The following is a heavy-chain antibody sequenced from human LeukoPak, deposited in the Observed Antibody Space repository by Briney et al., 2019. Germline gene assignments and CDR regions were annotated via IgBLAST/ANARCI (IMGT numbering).Heavy chain of an antibody. D-gene: IGHD1-26*01. CDR2: IYDSGST. Sequence: PSETLSLTCTVSGASISSYYLNWIRQPPGKGLEWIAYIYDSGSTNYNPSLKSRVTISVDTSKNQISLKLSSVTAADTAVYYCASIVGGYFDYWGQGTLVTVSS. CDR3: ASIVGGYFDY. J-gene: IGHJ4*02. CDR1: GASISSYY. V-gene: IGHV4-59*01.